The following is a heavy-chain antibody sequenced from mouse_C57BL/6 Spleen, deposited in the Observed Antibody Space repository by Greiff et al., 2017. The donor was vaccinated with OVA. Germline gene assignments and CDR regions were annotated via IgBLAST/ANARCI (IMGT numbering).Heavy chain of an antibody. CDR3: TRNLLRLQDYFDY. J-gene: IGHJ2*01. CDR1: GYTFTDYE. CDR2: IDPETGGT. D-gene: IGHD1-2*01. V-gene: IGHV1-15*01. Sequence: QVQLQQSGAELVRPGASVTLSCKASGYTFTDYEMHWVKQTPVHGLEWIGAIDPETGGTAYNQKFKGKAILTADKSSSTAYMELRSLTSEYSAVYYCTRNLLRLQDYFDYWGQGTTLTVSS.